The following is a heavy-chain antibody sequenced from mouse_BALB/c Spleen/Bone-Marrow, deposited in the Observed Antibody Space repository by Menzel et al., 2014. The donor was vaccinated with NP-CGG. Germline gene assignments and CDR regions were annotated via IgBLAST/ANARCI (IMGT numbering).Heavy chain of an antibody. J-gene: IGHJ2*01. D-gene: IGHD1-1*01. V-gene: IGHV5-12-1*01. CDR2: ISSGGGST. CDR3: AREVLRDYFDY. CDR1: GFAFSSYD. Sequence: EVNLVESGGGLVKPGGSLKLSCAASGFAFSSYDMSWVRQTPEKRLEWVAYISSGGGSTYYPDTAKGRFTISRDNAKNTLYLQMSSLKSEDTAMYYCAREVLRDYFDYWGQGTTLTVSS.